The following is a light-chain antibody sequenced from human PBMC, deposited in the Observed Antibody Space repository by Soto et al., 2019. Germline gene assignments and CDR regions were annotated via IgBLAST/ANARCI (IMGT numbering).Light chain of an antibody. Sequence: EIVLTQSPGTLSVSPGERATLSCRASQSVSSSYLAWYQQKPGQAPRLLIYGASGRATGIPDRFSGSGSGTDFTLTISRLEPEDFAVYYCQQYVSSPTTCGGGTKLEIK. CDR2: GAS. J-gene: IGKJ4*01. CDR1: QSVSSSY. V-gene: IGKV3-20*01. CDR3: QQYVSSPTT.